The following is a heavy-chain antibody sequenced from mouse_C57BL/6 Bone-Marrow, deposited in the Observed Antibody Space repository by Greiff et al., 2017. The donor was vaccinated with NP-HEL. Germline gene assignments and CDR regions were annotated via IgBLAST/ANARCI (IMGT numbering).Heavy chain of an antibody. CDR1: SYTFTSYW. CDR2: IHPSDSDT. V-gene: IGHV1-74*01. J-gene: IGHJ2*01. CDR3: AIRGVAKDY. D-gene: IGHD1-1*02. Sequence: VQLQQPGAELVKPGASVKVSCKASSYTFTSYWMHWVKQRPGQGLEWIGRIHPSDSDTNYNQKFTGKGTLTVDKTSRTAYMTLSSLPSENSAVYYYAIRGVAKDYWGQGTTLTVSS.